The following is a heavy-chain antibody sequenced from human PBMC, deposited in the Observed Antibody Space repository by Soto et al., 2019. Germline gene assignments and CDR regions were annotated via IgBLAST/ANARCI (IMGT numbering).Heavy chain of an antibody. CDR1: GGSISSGDYY. CDR3: ARDIVVEDPGRYYYYGMDV. Sequence: SETLSLTYTVSGGSISSGDYYWSWIRQPPGKGLEWIGYIYYSGSTYYNPSLKSRVTISVDTSKNQFSLKLSSVTAADTAVYYCARDIVVEDPGRYYYYGMDVWGQGTTVTVSS. D-gene: IGHD2-2*01. V-gene: IGHV4-30-4*01. CDR2: IYYSGST. J-gene: IGHJ6*02.